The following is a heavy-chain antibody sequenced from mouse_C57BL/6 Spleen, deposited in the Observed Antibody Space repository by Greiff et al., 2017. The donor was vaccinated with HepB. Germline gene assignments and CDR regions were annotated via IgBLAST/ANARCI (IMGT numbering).Heavy chain of an antibody. D-gene: IGHD1-1*01. V-gene: IGHV1-4*01. J-gene: IGHJ2*01. Sequence: QVQLQQSGAELARPGASVPLSCPASCSPFPRYTMHWVKQRPGQGLEWIGYINPSSGYTKYTPKFQDKAPLTAANSSSTAYMQLSRLTSEDSAVYYCARTVVAFDYWGQGTTLTVAS. CDR2: INPSSGYT. CDR1: CSPFPRYT. CDR3: ARTVVAFDY.